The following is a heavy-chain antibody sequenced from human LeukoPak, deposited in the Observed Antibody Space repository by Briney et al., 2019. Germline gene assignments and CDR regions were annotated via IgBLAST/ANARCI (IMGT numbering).Heavy chain of an antibody. J-gene: IGHJ5*02. CDR3: ARLVVGWFDP. D-gene: IGHD2-15*01. V-gene: IGHV4-38-2*01. CDR1: GYSISSDYY. CDR2: IYYSGST. Sequence: SETLSLTCAVSGYSISSDYYWGWIRQPPGKGLEWIGSIYYSGSTYYNPSLKSRVTISVDTSKNQFSLKLSSVTAADTAVYYCARLVVGWFDPWGQGTLVTVSS.